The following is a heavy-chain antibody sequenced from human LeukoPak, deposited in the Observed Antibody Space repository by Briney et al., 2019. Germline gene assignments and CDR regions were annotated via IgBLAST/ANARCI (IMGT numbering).Heavy chain of an antibody. CDR1: GFTFSSCG. Sequence: GGSLRLSCAASGFTFSSCGMHWVRQAPGKGLEWVAFIRYDGSNKYYADSVKGRFTISRDNSKNTLYLQMNSLRAEDTAVYYCAKDVNNWNPYYFDYWGQGTLVTVSS. J-gene: IGHJ4*02. D-gene: IGHD1-20*01. CDR2: IRYDGSNK. V-gene: IGHV3-30*02. CDR3: AKDVNNWNPYYFDY.